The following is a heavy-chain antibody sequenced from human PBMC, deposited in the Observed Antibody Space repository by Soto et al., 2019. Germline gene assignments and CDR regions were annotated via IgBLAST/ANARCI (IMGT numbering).Heavy chain of an antibody. V-gene: IGHV4-31*03. J-gene: IGHJ6*02. Sequence: PSETLSLTCTVSGGSISSGGYYWSWIRQHPGKGLEWIGYIYYSGSTYYNPSLKSRVTISVDTSKNQFSLKLSSVTAADTAVYYCAGRHGHIQHYYYYGMDVWGQGTTVTVSS. D-gene: IGHD2-21*01. CDR1: GGSISSGGYY. CDR2: IYYSGST. CDR3: AGRHGHIQHYYYYGMDV.